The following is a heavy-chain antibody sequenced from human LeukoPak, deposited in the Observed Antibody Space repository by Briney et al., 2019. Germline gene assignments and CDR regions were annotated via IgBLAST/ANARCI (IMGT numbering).Heavy chain of an antibody. V-gene: IGHV1-69*06. CDR3: AKVHSSGWRDAFDI. D-gene: IGHD6-19*01. CDR2: IIPIFGTA. CDR1: GGTFSSYA. J-gene: IGHJ3*02. Sequence: ASVKVSCKASGGTFSSYAISWVRQAPGQGLEWMGGIIPIFGTANYAQKFQGRVTITADKSTSTAYMELSSLRSEDTAVYYCAKVHSSGWRDAFDIWGQGTMVTVSS.